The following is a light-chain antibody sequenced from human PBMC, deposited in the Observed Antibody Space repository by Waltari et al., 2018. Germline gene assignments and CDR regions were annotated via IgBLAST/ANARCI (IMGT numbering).Light chain of an antibody. J-gene: IGKJ2*01. CDR1: QSVLYSSNNKNY. CDR2: WAS. V-gene: IGKV4-1*01. CDR3: QQYYSTPLT. Sequence: DIVMTQSPDSLAVPLGERATITCKSSQSVLYSSNNKNYLAWYQQKPGQSPKLLIYWASIREAGVPDRFSGSGSGTDFTLTISSLQAEDVAVYYCQQYYSTPLTFGQGTKLEIK.